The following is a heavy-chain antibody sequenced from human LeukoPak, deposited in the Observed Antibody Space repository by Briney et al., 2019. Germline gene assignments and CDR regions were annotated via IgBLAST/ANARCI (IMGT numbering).Heavy chain of an antibody. CDR2: ISYDGSNK. CDR3: ARKGRATHYYDSSGYYYLDD. D-gene: IGHD3-22*01. CDR1: GFTFSSYG. V-gene: IGHV3-30*03. J-gene: IGHJ4*02. Sequence: GGSLRLSCAASGFTFSSYGMHWVRQAPGKRLEWVAVISYDGSNKYYADSVKGRFTISRDNSKNTLYLQMNSLRVEDTAVYYCARKGRATHYYDSSGYYYLDDWGQGTQVTVSS.